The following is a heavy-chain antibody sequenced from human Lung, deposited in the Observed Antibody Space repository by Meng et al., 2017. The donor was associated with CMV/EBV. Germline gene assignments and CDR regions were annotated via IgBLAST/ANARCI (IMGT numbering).Heavy chain of an antibody. V-gene: IGHV4-39*06. CDR1: GASISINTYF. CDR2: ISYGGST. CDR3: ARIFPSDYYKYDMDV. Sequence: GSLRLSCTVSGASISINTYFWDWIRQPPGKGLEWIGSISYGGSTYYNSSLKSRVRISLDTSKSQLTLKLGSVTAADTAVYYCARIFPSDYYKYDMDVWGQGXTVTVSS. J-gene: IGHJ6*02. D-gene: IGHD3-3*01.